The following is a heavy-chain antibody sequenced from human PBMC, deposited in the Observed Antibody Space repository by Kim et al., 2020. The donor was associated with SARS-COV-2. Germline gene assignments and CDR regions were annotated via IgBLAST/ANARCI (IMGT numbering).Heavy chain of an antibody. CDR3: ARRGPVAYYYYMDV. D-gene: IGHD3-16*01. J-gene: IGHJ6*03. V-gene: IGHV4-59*08. Sequence: TPALKSRVTISVDTSTNQFSLRLDSVTAADTAVYYCARRGPVAYYYYMDVWGKGTTVSVSS.